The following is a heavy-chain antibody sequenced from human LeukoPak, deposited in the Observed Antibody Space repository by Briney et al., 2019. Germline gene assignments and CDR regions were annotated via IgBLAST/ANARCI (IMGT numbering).Heavy chain of an antibody. CDR3: ARKTYYYDSSGYYYED. Sequence: PGGSLRLSCAASGFTFSSYWMHWVRQAPGEWLGWVSVIYSGGSTYYADSVKGRFSISRDNTKNTLYLQMNSLRAEDTAVYYCARKTYYYDSSGYYYEDWGQGTLVTVSS. J-gene: IGHJ4*02. CDR2: IYSGGST. V-gene: IGHV3-53*01. D-gene: IGHD3-22*01. CDR1: GFTFSSYW.